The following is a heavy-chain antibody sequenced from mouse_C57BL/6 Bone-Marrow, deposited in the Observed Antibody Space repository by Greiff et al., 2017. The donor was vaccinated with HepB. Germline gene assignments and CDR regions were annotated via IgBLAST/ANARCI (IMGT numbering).Heavy chain of an antibody. D-gene: IGHD1-1*01. J-gene: IGHJ2*01. CDR1: GYTFTSYW. CDR3: ARSLNLLNY. CDR2: IHTNSGST. V-gene: IGHV1-64*01. Sequence: VQLQQPGAELVKPGASVKLSCKASGYTFTSYWMHWVKQRPGQGLEWIGMIHTNSGSTNYNEKFKSKATLTVDKSSSTPYMQLSSLISEDAAVYYCARSLNLLNYWGQGTTLTVSS.